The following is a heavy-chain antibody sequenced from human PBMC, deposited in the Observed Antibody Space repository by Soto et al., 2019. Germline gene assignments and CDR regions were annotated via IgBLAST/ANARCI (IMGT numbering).Heavy chain of an antibody. V-gene: IGHV5-51*01. CDR1: GYIFTIYW. CDR3: ARHGLYGSGIYYMDV. D-gene: IGHD3-10*01. J-gene: IGHJ6*03. CDR2: IYPGDSET. Sequence: CQGSGYIFTIYWIGWVRQMPGKGLEWMGIIYPGDSETRYSPSFQGQVTISADKSTNTAYLQWSSLKASDTAMYYCARHGLYGSGIYYMDVWGKGTTVTVSS.